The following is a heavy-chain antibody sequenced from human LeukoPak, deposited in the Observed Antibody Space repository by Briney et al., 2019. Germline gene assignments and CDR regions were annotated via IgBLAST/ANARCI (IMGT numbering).Heavy chain of an antibody. CDR2: IYYSGST. Sequence: SETLSLTCAVYGESFSGYYWSWIRQPPGKGLEWIGYIYYSGSTNYNPSLKSRVTISVDTSKNQFSLKLSSVTAADTAVYYCVVRGDKIDYWGQGTLVTVSS. CDR1: GESFSGYY. CDR3: VVRGDKIDY. J-gene: IGHJ4*02. V-gene: IGHV4-59*12. D-gene: IGHD3-10*01.